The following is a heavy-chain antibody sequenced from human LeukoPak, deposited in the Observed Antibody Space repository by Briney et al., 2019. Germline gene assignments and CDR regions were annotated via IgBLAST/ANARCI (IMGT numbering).Heavy chain of an antibody. V-gene: IGHV5-51*01. D-gene: IGHD6-19*01. CDR1: GYSFTSYW. CDR3: ARIGYSSGWYSVYYFDY. CDR2: IYPGDSDT. J-gene: IGHJ4*02. Sequence: GESLKISCKASGYSFTSYWIGWVRQMPGKGLEWMGIIYPGDSDTRYSPSFQGQVTISADKSISTAYLQWSSLKASDTAMYYCARIGYSSGWYSVYYFDYWGQGTLVTVSS.